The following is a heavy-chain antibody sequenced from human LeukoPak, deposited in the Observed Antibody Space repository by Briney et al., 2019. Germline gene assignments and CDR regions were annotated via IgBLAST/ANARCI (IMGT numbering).Heavy chain of an antibody. D-gene: IGHD5-12*01. J-gene: IGHJ4*02. V-gene: IGHV3-23*01. CDR3: APTERGYSGYDSEDFLYYFDY. CDR2: LSGSGGST. CDR1: GFSFSSYG. Sequence: GGSLRLSCAASGFSFSSYGMSWVRQAPGKGLEWVSALSGSGGSTYYADSVKGRFTISRDNSKNTLYLQMNSLRAEDTAVYYCAPTERGYSGYDSEDFLYYFDYWGQGTLVTVSS.